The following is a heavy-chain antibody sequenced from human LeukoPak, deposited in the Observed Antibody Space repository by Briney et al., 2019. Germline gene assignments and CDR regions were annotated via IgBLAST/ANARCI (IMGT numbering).Heavy chain of an antibody. D-gene: IGHD2-2*01. CDR2: IYTSGST. V-gene: IGHV4-4*07. Sequence: PSETLSLTCTVSAGSISNYYWSWIRQPAGKGLEWIGRIYTSGSTNYNPSLESRVTMSVDTSQNQFSLKLTSVTAADTAVYYCAREYCSSSSCFHYSYYYFMDVWGKGTKVTVSS. J-gene: IGHJ6*04. CDR3: AREYCSSSSCFHYSYYYFMDV. CDR1: AGSISNYY.